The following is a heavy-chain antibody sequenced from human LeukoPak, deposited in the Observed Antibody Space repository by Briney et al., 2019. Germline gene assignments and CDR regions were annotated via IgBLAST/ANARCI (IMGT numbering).Heavy chain of an antibody. CDR1: GFTFNNYE. CDR2: ISTRGTTT. Sequence: GGSLRLSCTASGFTFNNYEMNWVRQAPGKGLEWASYISTRGTTTYYADSVKGRFTISRDNAKNSLFLQMNSPRAEDTAVYYCAELGITMIGGVWGKGTTVTISS. V-gene: IGHV3-48*03. J-gene: IGHJ6*04. D-gene: IGHD3-10*02. CDR3: AELGITMIGGV.